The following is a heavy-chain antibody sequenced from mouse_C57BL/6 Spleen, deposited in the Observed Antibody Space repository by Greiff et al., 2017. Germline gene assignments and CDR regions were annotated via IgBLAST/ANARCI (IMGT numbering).Heavy chain of an antibody. CDR3: ARRGRPMDY. V-gene: IGHV1-19*01. CDR1: GYTFTDYY. CDR2: INPYNGGT. Sequence: VQLQQSGPVLVKPGASVKMSCKASGYTFTDYYMNWVKQSHGKSLEWIGVINPYNGGTSYNQKFKGKATLTVDKSSSTAYMELNSLTSEDSAVYYCARRGRPMDYWGQGTSVTVSS. J-gene: IGHJ4*01.